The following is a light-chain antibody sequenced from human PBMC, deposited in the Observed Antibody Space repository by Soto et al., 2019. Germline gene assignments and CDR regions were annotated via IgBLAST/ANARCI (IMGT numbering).Light chain of an antibody. Sequence: EIVMTQSPATLSVSPGERATLSCRASQSVSGNLAWYQQKPGQAPRLLIFAASTRATGIPARFSGSGSGTEFTLTISSLRSEDFAVYYCQQYNSWPPYTFGQGTKLEI. V-gene: IGKV3-15*01. CDR2: AAS. J-gene: IGKJ2*01. CDR1: QSVSGN. CDR3: QQYNSWPPYT.